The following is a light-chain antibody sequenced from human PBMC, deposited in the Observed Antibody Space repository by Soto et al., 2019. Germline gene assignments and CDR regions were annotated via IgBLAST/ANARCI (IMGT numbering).Light chain of an antibody. Sequence: DIQMTQSPSSLSASVGDRVTISCQASQDISNYLNWYQHKEGKAPKLLIYDASNLETGVPSRFSESGSGTDFTLTISSLQPEDIATYYCQKYDSLPLTFGPGTKVDIK. CDR1: QDISNY. V-gene: IGKV1-33*01. CDR3: QKYDSLPLT. J-gene: IGKJ3*01. CDR2: DAS.